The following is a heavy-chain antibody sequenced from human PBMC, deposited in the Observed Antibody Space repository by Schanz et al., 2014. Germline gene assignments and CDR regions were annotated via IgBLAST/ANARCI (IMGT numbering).Heavy chain of an antibody. CDR2: IGVDGTTT. J-gene: IGHJ4*02. CDR3: AKYRGYYRVSGSYRELEY. V-gene: IGHV3-23*01. CDR1: GFSFGNYG. Sequence: EVQLLESGGGLVQPGGSLRLSCEASGFSFGNYGMSWVRQAPGKGLEWVSVIGVDGTTTYYADSVKGRFTISRHNSKNTLYLQMNSLRPEDTAVYYCAKYRGYYRVSGSYRELEYWGQGTLVTVSS. D-gene: IGHD3-10*01.